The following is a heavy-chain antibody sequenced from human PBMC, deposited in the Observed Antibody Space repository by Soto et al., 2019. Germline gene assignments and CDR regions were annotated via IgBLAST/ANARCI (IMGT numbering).Heavy chain of an antibody. Sequence: PSETLALTCAVTGCSIICGGYSWSWIRQPPGKGLEWIGDIYHSGSTYYNPSLKSRVTISVDRSKKQFSLKLSSVTAADTAVYYCARDYHSGVAFDIWGQGTMVT. J-gene: IGHJ3*02. D-gene: IGHD3-3*01. CDR3: ARDYHSGVAFDI. CDR1: GCSIICGGYS. CDR2: IYHSGST. V-gene: IGHV4-30-2*01.